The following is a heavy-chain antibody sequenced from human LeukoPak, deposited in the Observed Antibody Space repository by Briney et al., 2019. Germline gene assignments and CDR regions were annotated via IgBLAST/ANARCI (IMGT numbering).Heavy chain of an antibody. D-gene: IGHD3-9*01. Sequence: GGSLRLSCAASGFTFSSYWMSWVRQAPGKGLEWVSSISSSSSYIYYADSVKGRFTISRDNAKNSLYLQMNSLRAGDTAVYYCARDGMTYYDILTGDFDYWGQGTLVTVSS. CDR2: ISSSSSYI. CDR3: ARDGMTYYDILTGDFDY. J-gene: IGHJ4*02. V-gene: IGHV3-21*01. CDR1: GFTFSSYW.